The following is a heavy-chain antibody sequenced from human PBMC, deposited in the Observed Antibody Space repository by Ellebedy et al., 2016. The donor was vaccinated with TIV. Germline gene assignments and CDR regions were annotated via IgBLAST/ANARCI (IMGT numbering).Heavy chain of an antibody. CDR1: GGSISSYY. Sequence: MPSETLSLTCTVSGGSISSYYWGWIRQPPGKGLEWIGSIYYSGSTNYNPSLKSRVTISVDTSKNQFSLKLSSVTAADTAVYYCARSPDYCSGGSCYSMNWFDPWGQGTLVTVSS. V-gene: IGHV4-59*01. CDR2: IYYSGST. D-gene: IGHD2-15*01. J-gene: IGHJ5*02. CDR3: ARSPDYCSGGSCYSMNWFDP.